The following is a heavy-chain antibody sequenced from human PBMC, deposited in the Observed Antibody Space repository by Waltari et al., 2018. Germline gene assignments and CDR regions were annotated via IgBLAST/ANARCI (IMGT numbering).Heavy chain of an antibody. CDR1: RDALSDHY. V-gene: IGHV1-2*02. D-gene: IGHD2-21*02. J-gene: IGHJ4*02. CDR3: AREYCGGDCRLFDY. Sequence: LVQSGAEVLKPGASVKVSCTVSRDALSDHYIPWVRRAPGQGLECMGWINPNGGTTNYAQRYRGRITVTWDTSMTTSYMGLSGLRSDDTAVYYCAREYCGGDCRLFDYWGQGTLVTVSS. CDR2: INPNGGTT.